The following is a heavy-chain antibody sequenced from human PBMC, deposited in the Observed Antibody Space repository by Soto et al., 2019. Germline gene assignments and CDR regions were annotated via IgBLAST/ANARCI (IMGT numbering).Heavy chain of an antibody. J-gene: IGHJ4*02. CDR3: ARGKGGYSSRDFDY. D-gene: IGHD6-13*01. V-gene: IGHV1-69*12. Sequence: QVQLVQSGAEVKKPGSSVKVSCKASGGTFSTYAISWVRQAPGQGLEWMGGIIPIFGTANYAQKFQGRVTITADESTSTAYMELSSLRSENTAVFYCARGKGGYSSRDFDYWGQGTLVTVSS. CDR2: IIPIFGTA. CDR1: GGTFSTYA.